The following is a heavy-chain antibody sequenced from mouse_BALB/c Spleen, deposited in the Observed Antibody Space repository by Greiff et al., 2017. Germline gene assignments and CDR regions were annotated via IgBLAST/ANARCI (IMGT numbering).Heavy chain of an antibody. CDR3: ARGDYGSFDY. CDR1: GYAFTNYL. Sequence: VQLQQSGAELVRPGTSVKVSCKASGYAFTNYLIEWVKQRPGQGLEWIGVINPGSGGTNYNEKFKGKATLTADKSSSTAYMQLSSLTSDDSAVYFCARGDYGSFDYWGQGTTLTVSS. D-gene: IGHD2-4*01. J-gene: IGHJ2*01. CDR2: INPGSGGT. V-gene: IGHV1-54*01.